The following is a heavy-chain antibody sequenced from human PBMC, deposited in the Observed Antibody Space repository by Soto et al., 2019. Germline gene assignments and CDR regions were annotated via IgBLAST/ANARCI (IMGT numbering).Heavy chain of an antibody. CDR2: VYDLDGT. D-gene: IGHD5-12*01. CDR3: ATWHLREHAYYI. J-gene: IGHJ3*02. V-gene: IGHV3-53*01. Sequence: DVQLVESGGGLTQPGGSLRLSCVASGLTVSGKKYMAWVRQAPGKGPEWLSGVYDLDGTYYADSVRGRFTTSIDSSRTTVYLQIRDLRPEDTALYFCATWHLREHAYYIWGQGTMVTVSS. CDR1: GLTVSGKKY.